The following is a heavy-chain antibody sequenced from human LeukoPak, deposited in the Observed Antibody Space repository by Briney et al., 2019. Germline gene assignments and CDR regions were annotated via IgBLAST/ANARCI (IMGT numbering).Heavy chain of an antibody. CDR2: VYYTGTT. CDR1: GVSISSYY. J-gene: IGHJ6*02. CDR3: ARRAWRFGETYYYYYGMDV. D-gene: IGHD3-10*01. Sequence: SETLSLTCSVSGVSISSYYWNWIRQSPGKGLEWIGYVYYTGTTHYNPSLKTRVTMSVDTSKNQFSLRLSSVTAADTAVYYCARRAWRFGETYYYYYGMDVWGQGTTVTVSS. V-gene: IGHV4-59*08.